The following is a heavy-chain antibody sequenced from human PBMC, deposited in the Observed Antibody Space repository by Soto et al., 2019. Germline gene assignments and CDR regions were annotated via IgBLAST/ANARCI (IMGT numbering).Heavy chain of an antibody. J-gene: IGHJ4*02. V-gene: IGHV1-18*01. CDR1: GYTFVSYA. CDR3: ARVPLGEYRGYAGLD. Sequence: ASVKVSCKPSGYTFVSYAISWVRQAPGQGLEWVGWISPYNGNTNYAQKVQGRVTMTTDTSTSTAYMEVRSLTSDDTAVYYCARVPLGEYRGYAGLDWGQGTLVPVAS. CDR2: ISPYNGNT. D-gene: IGHD5-12*01.